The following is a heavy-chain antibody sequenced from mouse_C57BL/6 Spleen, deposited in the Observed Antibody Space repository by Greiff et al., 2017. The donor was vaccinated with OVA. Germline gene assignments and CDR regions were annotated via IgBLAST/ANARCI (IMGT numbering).Heavy chain of an antibody. CDR3: ARRGITFDY. CDR2: ISYDGSN. Sequence: DVKLQESGPGLVKPSQSLSLTCSVTGYSITSGYYWNWIRQFPGNKLEWMGYISYDGSNNYNPSLKNRISITRDTSKNQFFLKLNSVTTEDTATYYCARRGITFDYWGQGTTLTVSS. J-gene: IGHJ2*01. V-gene: IGHV3-6*01. D-gene: IGHD2-4*01. CDR1: GYSITSGYY.